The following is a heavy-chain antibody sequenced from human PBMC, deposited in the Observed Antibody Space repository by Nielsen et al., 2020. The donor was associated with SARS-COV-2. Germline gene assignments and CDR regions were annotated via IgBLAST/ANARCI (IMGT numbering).Heavy chain of an antibody. CDR2: IYYSGST. J-gene: IGHJ6*02. V-gene: IGHV4-59*12. CDR3: ARETTMVRGVRGTGKPRTYYYGMDV. Sequence: SEALSLTCTVSGGSISSYYWSWIRQPPGKGLEWIGYIYYSGSTYYNPSLKSRVTISVDTSKNQFSLKLSSVTAADTAVYYCARETTMVRGVRGTGKPRTYYYGMDVWGQGTTVTVSS. D-gene: IGHD3-10*01. CDR1: GGSISSYY.